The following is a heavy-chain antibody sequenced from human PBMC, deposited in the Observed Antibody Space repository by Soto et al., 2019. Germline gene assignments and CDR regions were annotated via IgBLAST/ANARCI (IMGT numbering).Heavy chain of an antibody. J-gene: IGHJ6*02. Sequence: QVQLVQSGTEVKKPGASVKVSCKASGYTFNSYGISWVRQAPGQGLEWMGWISPYDDNTNYAQNLQGRVTMTPDTPTRTAYMELRSLRSDDTAVYYCARGGYYDSSGSRNYHYYGMDAWGQGTTVTVS. CDR2: ISPYDDNT. CDR3: ARGGYYDSSGSRNYHYYGMDA. D-gene: IGHD3-22*01. CDR1: GYTFNSYG. V-gene: IGHV1-18*01.